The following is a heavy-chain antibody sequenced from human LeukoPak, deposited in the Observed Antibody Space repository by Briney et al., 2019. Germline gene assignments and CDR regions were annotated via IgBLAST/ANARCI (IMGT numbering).Heavy chain of an antibody. V-gene: IGHV1-69*13. CDR1: GGTFSSYA. Sequence: ASVKVSCKASGGTFSSYAISWVRQAPGQGLEWMGGIIPIFGTANYAQKFQGRVTITADESTSTAYMELSSLRSEDTAVYYCARAGAPLDAFDIWGQGTMVTVSS. CDR3: ARAGAPLDAFDI. CDR2: IIPIFGTA. J-gene: IGHJ3*02. D-gene: IGHD4/OR15-4a*01.